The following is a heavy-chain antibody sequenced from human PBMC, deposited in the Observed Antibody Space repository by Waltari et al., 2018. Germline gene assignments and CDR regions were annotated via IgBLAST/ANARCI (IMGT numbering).Heavy chain of an antibody. CDR1: GDTVKNFP. Sequence: QVQLVQSGPEVKKPGSSVKVSCTASGDTVKNFPINWVREAPGQGREWMGGIVPHPGQPNSYPKFRDRVTMTAEESTDTSYMELTSLRPEDTAIYYCARLVSSGWNQIDSWGQGTLVTVSS. V-gene: IGHV1-69*11. J-gene: IGHJ4*02. CDR3: ARLVSSGWNQIDS. D-gene: IGHD6-19*01. CDR2: IVPHPGQP.